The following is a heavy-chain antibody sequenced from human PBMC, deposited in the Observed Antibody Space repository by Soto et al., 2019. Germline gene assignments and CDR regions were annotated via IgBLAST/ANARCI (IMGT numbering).Heavy chain of an antibody. CDR3: ARYRLYYDFWSGYSWFDP. CDR2: IYHSGST. J-gene: IGHJ5*02. V-gene: IGHV4-59*01. Sequence: SETLSLTCTVSGGSINNYYWNWIRQPPGKGLEWIGHIYHSGSTHYNPSLNSRVTISVDTSNNQFSLKLSSVTAADTAVYYCARYRLYYDFWSGYSWFDPWGQGTLVTVSS. D-gene: IGHD3-3*01. CDR1: GGSINNYY.